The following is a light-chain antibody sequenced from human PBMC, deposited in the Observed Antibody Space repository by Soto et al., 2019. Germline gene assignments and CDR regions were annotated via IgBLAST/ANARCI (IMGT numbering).Light chain of an antibody. CDR2: LNSDGSH. V-gene: IGLV4-69*01. CDR3: QTWGTDAYVV. CDR1: SGHSSYA. Sequence: QLVLTQSPSASASLRASVKLTCTLSSGHSSYAIAWHQQQPEKGPRYLMKLNSDGSHSKGDGIPDRFSGSSSGAERYLTISSLQSEDEADYYCQTWGTDAYVVFGGGTKLTVL. J-gene: IGLJ2*01.